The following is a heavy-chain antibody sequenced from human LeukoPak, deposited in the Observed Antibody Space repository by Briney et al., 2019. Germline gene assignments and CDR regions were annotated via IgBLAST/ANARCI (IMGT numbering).Heavy chain of an antibody. V-gene: IGHV1-2*02. Sequence: GSSVKVSCKASGYTFTGYYMHWVRQAPGQGLEWMGWINPNSGGTNYAQKFQGRVTMTRDTSISTAYMELSRLRSDDTAVYYCARDSGDSAVAGTGWFDPWGQGTLVTVSS. CDR2: INPNSGGT. CDR1: GYTFTGYY. CDR3: ARDSGDSAVAGTGWFDP. J-gene: IGHJ5*02. D-gene: IGHD6-19*01.